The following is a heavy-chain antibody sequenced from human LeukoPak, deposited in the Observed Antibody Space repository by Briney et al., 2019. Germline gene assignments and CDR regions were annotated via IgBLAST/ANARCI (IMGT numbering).Heavy chain of an antibody. J-gene: IGHJ4*02. Sequence: ASVKVSCKASGYTFSNHYFNWVRQAPGQGLEWMGIIDPSGGSTSYAQKFQGRATMTRAMSASTVYMELSSLRSEDTAVYYCARVQYYYGSGSYYFDSWGQGTLVTVSS. D-gene: IGHD3-10*01. CDR1: GYTFSNHY. CDR2: IDPSGGST. V-gene: IGHV1-46*01. CDR3: ARVQYYYGSGSYYFDS.